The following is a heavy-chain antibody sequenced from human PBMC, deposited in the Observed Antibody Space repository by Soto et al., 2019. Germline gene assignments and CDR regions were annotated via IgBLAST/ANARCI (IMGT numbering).Heavy chain of an antibody. J-gene: IGHJ6*02. D-gene: IGHD2-2*01. V-gene: IGHV1-69*01. CDR1: GGTFGSYA. CDR3: ARSQGSSTSLEIYYYYYYGMDV. Sequence: QVQLVQSGAEVKQPGSSVKVSCKASGGTFGSYAISWVRQAPGQGLEWMGGIIPIPGTANYAQKFQGRVTIAADESTSTAYMELSSRRSEDTAVYYCARSQGSSTSLEIYYYYYYGMDVSRQGTRVTVSS. CDR2: IIPIPGTA.